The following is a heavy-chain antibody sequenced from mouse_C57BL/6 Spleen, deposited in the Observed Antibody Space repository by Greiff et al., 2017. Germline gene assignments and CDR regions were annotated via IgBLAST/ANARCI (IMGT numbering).Heavy chain of an antibody. J-gene: IGHJ2*01. CDR1: GYAFTNYL. Sequence: QVQLQQSGAELVRPGTSVKVSCKASGYAFTNYLIEWVKQRPGQGLEWIGVINPGSGGTNYNEKVKGKATLTADKSSSTAYMQLSSLTSEDSAVYFCARRRSHSPFDYWGQGTTLTVSS. CDR3: ARRRSHSPFDY. D-gene: IGHD3-1*01. V-gene: IGHV1-54*01. CDR2: INPGSGGT.